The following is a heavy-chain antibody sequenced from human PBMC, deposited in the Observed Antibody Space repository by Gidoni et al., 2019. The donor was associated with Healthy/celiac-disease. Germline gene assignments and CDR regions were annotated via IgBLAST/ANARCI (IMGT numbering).Heavy chain of an antibody. CDR3: ARVLPIAVADIGWFDP. Sequence: QVHLQDSGPGLLKPSETLSPTCTVSGGLVSTYYWRWIRQPAGKGLEWIGRIHTSGSTNYNPALKRRVTMSVDTSKNQFSLKLSSVTAADAAVYYCARVLPIAVADIGWFDPWGQGTLITVSS. D-gene: IGHD6-19*01. V-gene: IGHV4-4*07. CDR1: GGLVSTYY. CDR2: IHTSGST. J-gene: IGHJ5*02.